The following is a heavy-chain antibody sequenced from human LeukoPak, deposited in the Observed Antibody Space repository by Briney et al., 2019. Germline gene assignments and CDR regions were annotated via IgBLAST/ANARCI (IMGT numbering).Heavy chain of an antibody. D-gene: IGHD5-24*01. CDR3: ARDSGLVGDGYHFDY. Sequence: SETLSLTCTVSGGSISSYYWSWTRQPPGKGLEWIGYIYYSGSTNYNPSPKSRVTISVDTSKNQFSLKLSSVTAADTAVYYCARDSGLVGDGYHFDYWGQGTLVPVSS. V-gene: IGHV4-59*01. CDR2: IYYSGST. CDR1: GGSISSYY. J-gene: IGHJ4*02.